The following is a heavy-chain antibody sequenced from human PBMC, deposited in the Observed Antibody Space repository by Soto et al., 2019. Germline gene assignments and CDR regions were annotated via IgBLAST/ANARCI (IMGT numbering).Heavy chain of an antibody. Sequence: GGSLRLSCSASGFTFSSYAMHWVRQAPGKGLEYVSAISSNGGSTYYADSVKGRFTISRDNSKNTLYLQMSSLRAEDTAVYYCVKDLGYCSGGSCYPPLAAFDIWGQGTMVTVSS. CDR2: ISSNGGST. V-gene: IGHV3-64D*06. CDR1: GFTFSSYA. CDR3: VKDLGYCSGGSCYPPLAAFDI. J-gene: IGHJ3*02. D-gene: IGHD2-15*01.